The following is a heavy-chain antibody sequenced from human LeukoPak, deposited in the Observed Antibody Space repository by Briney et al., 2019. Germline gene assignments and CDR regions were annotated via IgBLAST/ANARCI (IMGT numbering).Heavy chain of an antibody. Sequence: GGSLRLSCAASGFTFSSYAMSWVRQAPGKGLEWVSAISGSGGSTYYADSVKGRFTISRDNSKNTLYLQMNSLRAEDTAVYYCASQGSIVVVVAGDYWGQGTLVTVSS. D-gene: IGHD2-15*01. CDR1: GFTFSSYA. CDR3: ASQGSIVVVVAGDY. CDR2: ISGSGGST. J-gene: IGHJ4*02. V-gene: IGHV3-23*01.